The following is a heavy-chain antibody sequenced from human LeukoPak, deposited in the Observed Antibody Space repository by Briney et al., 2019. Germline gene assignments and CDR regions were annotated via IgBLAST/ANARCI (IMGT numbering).Heavy chain of an antibody. CDR2: INHSGST. V-gene: IGHV4-34*01. D-gene: IGHD3-9*01. J-gene: IGHJ5*02. Sequence: SETLSLTCVVYGGSFSGYYWSWIRQPPGKGLEWIGEINHSGSTNYNPSLKSRVTISVDTSKNQFSLKLSSVTAADTAVYYCARGILRYFDWPLRWFDPWGQGTLVTVSS. CDR1: GGSFSGYY. CDR3: ARGILRYFDWPLRWFDP.